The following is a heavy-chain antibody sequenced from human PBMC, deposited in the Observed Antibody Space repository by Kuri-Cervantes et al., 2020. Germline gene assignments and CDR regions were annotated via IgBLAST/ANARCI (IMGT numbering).Heavy chain of an antibody. CDR3: ARTHNRGSYYPILGY. Sequence: SVKVSCKASGGTFSSYAISWVRQAPGQGLEWMGGIIPIFGTANYAQKLQGRVTMTTDTSTSTAYMELRSLRSDDTAVYYCARTHNRGSYYPILGYWGQGTLVTVSS. J-gene: IGHJ4*02. V-gene: IGHV1-69*05. CDR2: IIPIFGTA. CDR1: GGTFSSYA. D-gene: IGHD1-26*01.